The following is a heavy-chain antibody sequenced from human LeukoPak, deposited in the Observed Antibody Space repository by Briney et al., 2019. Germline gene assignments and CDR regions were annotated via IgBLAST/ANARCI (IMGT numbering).Heavy chain of an antibody. J-gene: IGHJ4*02. Sequence: GASVKVSCKASGYTFTSYAMNWVRQAPGQGLEWMGWISAYNGNTNYAQKLQGRVTMTTDTSTSTAYMELRSLRSDDTAVYYCARVSRGYSSDSYWGQGTLVTVSS. CDR3: ARVSRGYSSDSY. CDR2: ISAYNGNT. CDR1: GYTFTSYA. V-gene: IGHV1-18*01. D-gene: IGHD6-19*01.